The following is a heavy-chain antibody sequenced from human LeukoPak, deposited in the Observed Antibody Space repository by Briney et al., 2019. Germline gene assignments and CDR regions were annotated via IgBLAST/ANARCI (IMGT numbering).Heavy chain of an antibody. CDR1: GYTLTELS. D-gene: IGHD2-2*02. Sequence: GASVKVSCKVSGYTLTELSMHWVRQAPGKGLEWMGGFDPEDGETIYAQKFQGRVTVTEDTSTDTAYMELSSLRSEDTAVYYCASDIVVVPAAINFDYWGQGTLVTVSS. CDR2: FDPEDGET. V-gene: IGHV1-24*01. CDR3: ASDIVVVPAAINFDY. J-gene: IGHJ4*02.